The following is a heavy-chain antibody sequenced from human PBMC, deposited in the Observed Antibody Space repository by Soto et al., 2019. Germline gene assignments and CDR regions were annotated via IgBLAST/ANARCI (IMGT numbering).Heavy chain of an antibody. V-gene: IGHV4-34*01. Sequence: SETLSLTCAVYGGSFSGYYWTWIRQPPGTGLEWIGEINHSGSTNYNPSLKSRVTISVDTSKNQFSLKLTSVTAADTAVYYCARRHVYYDSSGYSNWFDPWGQGTLVTVSS. J-gene: IGHJ5*02. CDR2: INHSGST. D-gene: IGHD3-22*01. CDR3: ARRHVYYDSSGYSNWFDP. CDR1: GGSFSGYY.